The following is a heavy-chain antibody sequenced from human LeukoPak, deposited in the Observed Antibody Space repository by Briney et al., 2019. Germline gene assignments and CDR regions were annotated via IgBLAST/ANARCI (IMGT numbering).Heavy chain of an antibody. V-gene: IGHV4-59*01. D-gene: IGHD3-9*01. Sequence: SETLSLTCTVSGGSISSYYWSWIRQPPGKGLEWIGYIYYSGSTNYNPSLKSRVTISVDTSKNQFSLKLSSVTAADTAVYYCAGVLRYFDSEGLAPGGAFDIWGQGTMVTVSS. J-gene: IGHJ3*02. CDR1: GGSISSYY. CDR2: IYYSGST. CDR3: AGVLRYFDSEGLAPGGAFDI.